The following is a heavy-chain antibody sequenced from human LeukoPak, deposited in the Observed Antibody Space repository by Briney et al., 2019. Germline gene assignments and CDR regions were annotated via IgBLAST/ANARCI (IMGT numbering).Heavy chain of an antibody. Sequence: GESLKISCEGSGYRFATYWIAWVRQKPGKGLERLGIIYPGDSDTRYSPSLQGQVTISAGKSISTAYLQWSSLKASDTAMYYCARGLGYTYGFSSYYFDYWGQGTLVTVSS. CDR3: ARGLGYTYGFSSYYFDY. CDR2: IYPGDSDT. D-gene: IGHD5-18*01. CDR1: GYRFATYW. J-gene: IGHJ4*02. V-gene: IGHV5-51*01.